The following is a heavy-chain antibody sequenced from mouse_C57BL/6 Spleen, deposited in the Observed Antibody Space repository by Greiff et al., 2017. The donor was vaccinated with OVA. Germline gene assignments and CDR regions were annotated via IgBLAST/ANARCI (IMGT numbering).Heavy chain of an antibody. Sequence: VQLQQSGPELVKPGASVKISCKASGYAFSSSWMNWVKQRPGKGLEWIGRIYPGDGDTNYNGKFKGKATLTADKSSSTAYLQLSSLTSEDSAVYFCARTNGSCFADWGQGTLVTVSA. CDR1: GYAFSSSW. D-gene: IGHD1-1*01. CDR3: ARTNGSCFAD. CDR2: IYPGDGDT. J-gene: IGHJ3*01. V-gene: IGHV1-82*01.